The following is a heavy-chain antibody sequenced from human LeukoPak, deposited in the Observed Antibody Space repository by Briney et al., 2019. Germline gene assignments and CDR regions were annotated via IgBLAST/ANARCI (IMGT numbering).Heavy chain of an antibody. CDR2: IYTSGST. J-gene: IGHJ4*02. D-gene: IGHD2-2*02. Sequence: KPSETLSLTCTVSGGSISSYYWSWIRQPAGKGLEWIGRIYTSGSTNYNPSLKSRVTMSVDTSKNQFSLKLSSVTAADPAVYYCSSSQYPYFDYWGQGTLVTVSS. CDR1: GGSISSYY. V-gene: IGHV4-4*07. CDR3: SSSQYPYFDY.